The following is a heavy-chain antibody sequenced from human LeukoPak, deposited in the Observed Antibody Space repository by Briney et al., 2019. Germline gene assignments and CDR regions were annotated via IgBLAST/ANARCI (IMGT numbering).Heavy chain of an antibody. D-gene: IGHD5-24*01. CDR1: GGSISSYY. J-gene: IGHJ4*02. CDR2: IYYSGST. V-gene: IGHV4-59*01. CDR3: ASWSRGYNYLAYFDY. Sequence: SETLSLTCTVSGGSISSYYWSWIRQPPGKGLEWIGYIYYSGSTNYNPSLKSRVTISVDTSKNQFSLKLSSVTAADTAVYYCASWSRGYNYLAYFDYWGQGTLVTVSS.